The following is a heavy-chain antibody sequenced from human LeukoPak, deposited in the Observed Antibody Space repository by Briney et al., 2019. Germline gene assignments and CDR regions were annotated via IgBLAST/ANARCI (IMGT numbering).Heavy chain of an antibody. CDR3: ARVLDDILTGYYFDY. V-gene: IGHV3-11*01. Sequence: GGSLRLSCAASGFTFSDYYMSRIRQAPGKGLEWVSYISSSGSTIYYADSVKGRFTISRDNAKNSLYLQMNSLRAEDTAVYYCARVLDDILTGYYFDYWGQGTLVTVSS. CDR2: ISSSGSTI. CDR1: GFTFSDYY. D-gene: IGHD3-9*01. J-gene: IGHJ4*02.